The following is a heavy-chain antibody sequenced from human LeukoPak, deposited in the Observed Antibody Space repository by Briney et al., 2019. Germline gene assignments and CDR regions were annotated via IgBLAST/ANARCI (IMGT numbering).Heavy chain of an antibody. CDR1: GFTFSSYS. D-gene: IGHD6-19*01. CDR2: ISSSSSYI. J-gene: IGHJ4*02. Sequence: GGSLRLSCAASGFTFSSYSMNWVRQAPGKGPEWVSSISSSSSYIYYADSVKGRFTISRDNSKNTLYLQMNSLRAEDTAVYYCAKGKDDSSGWYFFYWGQGTLVTVSS. V-gene: IGHV3-21*04. CDR3: AKGKDDSSGWYFFY.